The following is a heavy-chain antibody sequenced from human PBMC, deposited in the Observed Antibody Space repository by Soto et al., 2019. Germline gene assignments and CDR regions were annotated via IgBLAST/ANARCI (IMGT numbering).Heavy chain of an antibody. Sequence: VASVKVSCKASGYTFTGYYMHWVRQAPGQGLEWMGWINPNSGGTNYAQKFQGRVTMTRDTSISTACMELSRLRSDDTAVYYCARAPPYYYYDSSGYWFDPWGQGTLVTVSS. D-gene: IGHD3-22*01. CDR3: ARAPPYYYYDSSGYWFDP. V-gene: IGHV1-2*02. CDR2: INPNSGGT. CDR1: GYTFTGYY. J-gene: IGHJ5*02.